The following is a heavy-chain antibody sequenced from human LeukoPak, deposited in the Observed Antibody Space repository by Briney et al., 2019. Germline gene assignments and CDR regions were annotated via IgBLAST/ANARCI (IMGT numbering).Heavy chain of an antibody. CDR1: GDSVSSNSAA. CDR2: TYYRSKWYN. CDR3: AREVTYDFWSGYYIYYYYGMDV. J-gene: IGHJ6*02. Sequence: SQILSLTCAISGDSVSSNSAAWNWIRQSPSRGLEWLGRTYYRSKWYNDYAVSVKSRITINPDTSKNQFSLQLNSVTPEDTAVYYCAREVTYDFWSGYYIYYYYGMDVWGQGTTVTVSS. V-gene: IGHV6-1*01. D-gene: IGHD3-3*01.